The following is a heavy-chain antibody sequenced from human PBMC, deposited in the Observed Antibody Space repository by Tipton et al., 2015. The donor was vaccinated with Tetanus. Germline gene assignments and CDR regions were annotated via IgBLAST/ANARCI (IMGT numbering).Heavy chain of an antibody. V-gene: IGHV1-69*01. CDR1: GGTFTNYA. Sequence: QSGAEVKKPGSSVKVSCKASGGTFTNYALSWVRQAPGQGLEWVGGITPIFGTTNSAPKFQGRVTITADESTNTAYMELSSLRSEDTAVYYCARAPNRISLADDYWGQGTQITVSS. D-gene: IGHD1-14*01. CDR2: ITPIFGTT. J-gene: IGHJ4*02. CDR3: ARAPNRISLADDY.